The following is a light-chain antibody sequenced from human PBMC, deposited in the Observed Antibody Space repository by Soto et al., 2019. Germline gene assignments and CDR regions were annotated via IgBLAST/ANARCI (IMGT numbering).Light chain of an antibody. CDR1: TGDVTSGHF. Sequence: QAVVTQESSLTVSPGGTVTLTCGSSTGDVTSGHFPYWFQQKPGQAPRTLIYETSNRHPCTPAGFSGSLLVGKAALTLSGAQPEDEADYYCLFSYGGPRVFGGGTQLTVL. J-gene: IGLJ3*02. V-gene: IGLV7-46*01. CDR3: LFSYGGPRV. CDR2: ETS.